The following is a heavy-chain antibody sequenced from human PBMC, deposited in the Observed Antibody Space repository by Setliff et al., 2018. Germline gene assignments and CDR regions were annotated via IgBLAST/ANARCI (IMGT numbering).Heavy chain of an antibody. D-gene: IGHD4-17*01. CDR2: INPSGGST. J-gene: IGHJ4*02. CDR3: AIVRPFEK. V-gene: IGHV1-46*01. CDR1: GYTFTSYY. Sequence: ASVKVSCKASGYTFTSYYMHWVRQAPGQGLEWMGIINPSGGSTSYAQKFQGRVTMTRDTSTSTVYMDLSSLTSEDTALYYCAIVRPFEKWGQGTLVTVS.